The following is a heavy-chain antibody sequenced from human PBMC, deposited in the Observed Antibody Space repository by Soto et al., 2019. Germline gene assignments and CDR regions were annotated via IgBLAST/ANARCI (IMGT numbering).Heavy chain of an antibody. CDR1: GYTFTSYY. V-gene: IGHV1-46*01. Sequence: ASVKVSCKASGYTFTSYYMHWVRQAPGQGLEWMGIINPSGGSTSHAQKFQGRVTMTRDTSTSTVYMELSSLRSEDTAVYYCARDLSIAARPSPLSYWGQGTLVTVS. CDR3: ARDLSIAARPSPLSY. CDR2: INPSGGST. D-gene: IGHD6-6*01. J-gene: IGHJ4*02.